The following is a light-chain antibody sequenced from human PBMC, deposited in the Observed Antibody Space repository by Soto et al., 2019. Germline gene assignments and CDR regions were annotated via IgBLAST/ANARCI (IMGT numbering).Light chain of an antibody. V-gene: IGKV1-39*01. CDR2: AAT. J-gene: IGKJ1*01. Sequence: DIQMTQSPSSLSASIGDRVTITCRASQSISFYLNWYQQKPGKAPRLLIYAATSLQSGVPSRFTGGGSGADFTLTVSSLQPEDFATYYCQQSYSTPHTFGQGTKVEI. CDR1: QSISFY. CDR3: QQSYSTPHT.